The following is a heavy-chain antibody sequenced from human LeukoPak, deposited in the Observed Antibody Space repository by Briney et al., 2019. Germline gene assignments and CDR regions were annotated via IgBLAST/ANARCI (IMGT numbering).Heavy chain of an antibody. CDR2: IRSRAYDGTT. CDR3: RYGSTGFFNLSY. CDR1: EVTLGDQS. V-gene: IGHV3-49*04. Sequence: GGSLRLSFSAPEVTLGDQSLTSVRQAPGKGLEWVGFIRSRAYDGTTKYAASVRGRFTISRDDSKNIAYLQMNSLKIEDTAVYYCRYGSTGFFNLSYWGPGTLVTVSS. D-gene: IGHD3-22*01. J-gene: IGHJ4*02.